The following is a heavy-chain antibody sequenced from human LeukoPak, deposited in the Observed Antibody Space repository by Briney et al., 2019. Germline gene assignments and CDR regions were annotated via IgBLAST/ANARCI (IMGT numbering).Heavy chain of an antibody. D-gene: IGHD3-3*01. CDR1: GFTFDSYG. V-gene: IGHV3-30*18. CDR3: AKDRVGYYDFWSGYYFSPSGYMDV. CDR2: ISYDGSNK. Sequence: GGTLRLSCAASGFTFDSYGMHWVRQAPGKGLEWVAVISYDGSNKYYADSVKGRFTISRDNSKNTLYLQMNSLRAEDTAVYYCAKDRVGYYDFWSGYYFSPSGYMDVWGKGTTVTVSS. J-gene: IGHJ6*03.